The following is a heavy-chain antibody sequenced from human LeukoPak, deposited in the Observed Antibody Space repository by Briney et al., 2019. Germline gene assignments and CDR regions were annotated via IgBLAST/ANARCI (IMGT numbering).Heavy chain of an antibody. CDR2: IYSGGST. Sequence: GGSLTLSCAAAGFTVDGIYMSWVRQAPGKGLEWVSVIYSGGSTYYAESVEGRFTISRHSSKNTLFLQMNSLRTEDTAVYYCARGLMAGNYFDYWGQGTLVTVSS. CDR1: GFTVDGIY. J-gene: IGHJ4*02. V-gene: IGHV3-53*04. D-gene: IGHD6-19*01. CDR3: ARGLMAGNYFDY.